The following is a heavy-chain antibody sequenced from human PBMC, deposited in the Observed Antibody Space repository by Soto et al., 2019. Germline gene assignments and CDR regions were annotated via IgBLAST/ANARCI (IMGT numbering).Heavy chain of an antibody. Sequence: GGSLRLSCAASGFTFSSYGMHWVRQAPGKGLEWVAVISYDGSNKYYADSVKGRFTISRDNSKNTLSLQMNSLRAEDTAVYYCAKDYRPYYDSSGYYLSWGQGT. CDR3: AKDYRPYYDSSGYYLS. V-gene: IGHV3-30*18. D-gene: IGHD3-22*01. CDR1: GFTFSSYG. CDR2: ISYDGSNK. J-gene: IGHJ5*02.